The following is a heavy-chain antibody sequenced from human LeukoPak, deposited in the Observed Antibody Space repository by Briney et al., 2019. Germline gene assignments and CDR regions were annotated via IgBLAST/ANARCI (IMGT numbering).Heavy chain of an antibody. D-gene: IGHD2-2*01. CDR1: GYTFTSYG. V-gene: IGHV1-18*01. J-gene: IGHJ5*02. Sequence: ASVKVSCKASGYTFTSYGISWVRQAPGQGLEWMGWISAYNGNTNYAQKLQGRVTMTTDKSTSTAYMELRSLRSDDTAVYYCAVYCSSTSCFRFDPWGQGTLVTVSS. CDR2: ISAYNGNT. CDR3: AVYCSSTSCFRFDP.